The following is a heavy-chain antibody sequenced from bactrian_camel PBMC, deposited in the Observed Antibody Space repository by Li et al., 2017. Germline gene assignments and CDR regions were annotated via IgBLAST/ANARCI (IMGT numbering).Heavy chain of an antibody. CDR3: NTPYGLGDKN. J-gene: IGHJ4*01. V-gene: IGHV3S6*01. CDR2: VTADGSDT. D-gene: IGHD5*01. Sequence: HVQLVESGGGLGQPGGSLRLACEASGFAFSGKGMRWVRQAPGKGLEWVSSVTADGSDTDYADSVKARFTISRDNAENMVYLQMTSLKSEDTALYYCNTPYGLGDKNWGQGTQVTVS. CDR1: GFAFSGKG.